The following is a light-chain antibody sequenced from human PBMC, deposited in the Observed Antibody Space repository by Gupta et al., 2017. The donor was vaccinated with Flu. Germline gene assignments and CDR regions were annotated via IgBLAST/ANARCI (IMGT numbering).Light chain of an antibody. CDR2: DAS. Sequence: IQMTQSPSSLSASVGDRVTITCQASQDINIFLNWYQQKPGKAPKLLIYDASNLQTGVPSRFSGSGNGTHFTFTISSLQPEDIAAYYCQQYDDVPPGTFGHGTKVDVK. CDR1: QDINIF. J-gene: IGKJ3*01. V-gene: IGKV1-33*01. CDR3: QQYDDVPPGT.